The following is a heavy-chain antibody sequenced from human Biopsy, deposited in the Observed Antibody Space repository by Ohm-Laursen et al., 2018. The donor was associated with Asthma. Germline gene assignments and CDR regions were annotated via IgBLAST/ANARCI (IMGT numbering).Heavy chain of an antibody. CDR1: GFTFSSYG. CDR2: ISGSGGST. J-gene: IGHJ4*02. Sequence: SLRLSCAASGFTFSSYGMHWVRQAPGKGLEWVSAISGSGGSTYYADSVKGRFTISRDKSKNTLYLQMNSLRAEDTAVYYCATFPYGDYLPLDYWGQGTLVTVSS. D-gene: IGHD4-17*01. CDR3: ATFPYGDYLPLDY. V-gene: IGHV3-23*01.